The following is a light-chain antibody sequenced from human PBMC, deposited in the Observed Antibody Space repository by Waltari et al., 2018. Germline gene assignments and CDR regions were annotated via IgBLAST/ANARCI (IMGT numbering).Light chain of an antibody. CDR1: GSNIGAGYD. CDR2: GTV. CDR3: QSYDTTLSVV. V-gene: IGLV1-40*01. J-gene: IGLJ3*02. Sequence: QSVLTQPPSVSGAPGQKVTISCTGSGSNIGAGYDVHWYQQLPRAAPKLLIYGTVIRPLGVPVRFFGSTSGTSASLAITGLQAEDEADYYCQSYDTTLSVVFGGGTKLTVL.